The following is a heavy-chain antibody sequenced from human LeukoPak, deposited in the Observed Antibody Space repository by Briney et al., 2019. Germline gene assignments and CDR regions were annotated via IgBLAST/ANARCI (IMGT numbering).Heavy chain of an antibody. Sequence: GGSLRLSCAASASTFRTHWMSWVRQAPGKGLEWVANIKQDGSEKYHVDSVKGRFTISRDNAKNTLYLQMNSLRGEDTAVYYCAREGMALVNFDYWGQGTLVTVSS. CDR1: ASTFRTHW. CDR2: IKQDGSEK. V-gene: IGHV3-7*01. D-gene: IGHD4-23*01. J-gene: IGHJ4*02. CDR3: AREGMALVNFDY.